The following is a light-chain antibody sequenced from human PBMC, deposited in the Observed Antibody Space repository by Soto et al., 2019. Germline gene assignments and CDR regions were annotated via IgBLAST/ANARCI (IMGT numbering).Light chain of an antibody. J-gene: IGKJ2*01. Sequence: EVVLTQSPGTLSLSPGERATLSCRTSQTVSSSYYLAWYQQKPGQAPRLLIYGASNRASGVPDRFSSGWSGTDFTLTISRQEPEDFAVYYCQQYVTSPPGYTFGQGTELRIK. CDR1: QTVSSSYY. V-gene: IGKV3-20*01. CDR2: GAS. CDR3: QQYVTSPPGYT.